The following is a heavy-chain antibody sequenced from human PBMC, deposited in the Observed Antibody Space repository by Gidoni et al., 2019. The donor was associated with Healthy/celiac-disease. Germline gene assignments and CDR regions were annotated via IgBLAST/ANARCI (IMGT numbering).Heavy chain of an antibody. Sequence: QVQLVESGGGVVQPGRSLRLSCAASGFTFSSYAMHWVRQAPGKGLEWVAVISYDGSNKYYADSVKGRFTISRDNSKNTLYLQMNSLRAEDTAVYYCARDGCSSTSCYRDYYYYYMDVWGKGTTVTVSS. CDR3: ARDGCSSTSCYRDYYYYYMDV. CDR1: GFTFSSYA. V-gene: IGHV3-30-3*01. CDR2: ISYDGSNK. D-gene: IGHD2-2*01. J-gene: IGHJ6*03.